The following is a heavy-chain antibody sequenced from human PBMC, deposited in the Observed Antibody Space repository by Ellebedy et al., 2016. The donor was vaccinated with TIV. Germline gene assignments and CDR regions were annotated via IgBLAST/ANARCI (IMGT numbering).Heavy chain of an antibody. J-gene: IGHJ4*02. CDR3: ARQPHGLEGRSSGQEDY. V-gene: IGHV5-10-1*01. Sequence: GESLKISCKGSGYSFTSYWISWVRQMPGKGLEWMGRIDPSDSYTNYSPSFQGHVTISADKSISTAYLQWSSLKASDTAMYYCARQPHGLEGRSSGQEDYWGQGTLVTVSS. CDR1: GYSFTSYW. D-gene: IGHD3-22*01. CDR2: IDPSDSYT.